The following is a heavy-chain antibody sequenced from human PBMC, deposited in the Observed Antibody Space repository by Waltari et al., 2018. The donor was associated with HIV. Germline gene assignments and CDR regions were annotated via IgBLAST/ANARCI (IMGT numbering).Heavy chain of an antibody. J-gene: IGHJ4*02. D-gene: IGHD3-10*01. V-gene: IGHV3-23*01. Sequence: EVQLLESGGGLVQPGGSLRLACEAYGFTFGSSGMSWVRQAPGKGLEWVSHISGSGGRTYYADSVKGRFTISRDNSKNTLYLQMNSLRVEDTALYYCAKDLRLAQVGDYWGQGTLVTVSS. CDR1: GFTFGSSG. CDR3: AKDLRLAQVGDY. CDR2: ISGSGGRT.